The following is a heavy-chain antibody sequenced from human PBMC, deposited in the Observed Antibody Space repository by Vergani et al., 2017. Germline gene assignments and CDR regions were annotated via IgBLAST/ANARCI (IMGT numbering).Heavy chain of an antibody. V-gene: IGHV3-43*01. Sequence: EVQLVESGGVVVQPGGSLKLSCAASGFTFDDYTMHWVRQAPGKGLEWVSLIRWDGGSTYYADSVKGRFTISRDNSKTSLYLKMNSLRTEDTALYYCAKDVVRRVILGWCDPWGQGTLVTVAS. CDR2: IRWDGGST. CDR1: GFTFDDYT. CDR3: AKDVVRRVILGWCDP. J-gene: IGHJ5*02. D-gene: IGHD3-10*01.